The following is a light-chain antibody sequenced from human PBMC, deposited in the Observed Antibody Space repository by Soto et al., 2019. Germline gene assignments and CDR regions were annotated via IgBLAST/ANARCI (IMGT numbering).Light chain of an antibody. Sequence: EIVLTQSPATLSLSPGERATLSCRASQNIASYLAWYQHKPGQAPRLLISDASNRAAGIPARFSGSGSGTVFTLTISSLEPEDFAIYYCQQRTNWPPRTFGGGTRVEIK. CDR3: QQRTNWPPRT. CDR2: DAS. J-gene: IGKJ4*01. V-gene: IGKV3-11*01. CDR1: QNIASY.